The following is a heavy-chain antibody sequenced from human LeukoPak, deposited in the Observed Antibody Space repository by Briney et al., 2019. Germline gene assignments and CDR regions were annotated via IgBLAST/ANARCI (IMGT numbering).Heavy chain of an antibody. CDR3: ARDFLPVVRGQPLIFDY. V-gene: IGHV3-21*01. Sequence: PGGSLRLSCAASGFTFSSYSMNWVRQAPGKGLEWVSSISGSSSYIYYADSVKGRFTISRDNAKNSLHLQMSSLRAEDTAVYYCARDFLPVVRGQPLIFDYWGQGTLVTVSS. D-gene: IGHD3-10*01. CDR1: GFTFSSYS. CDR2: ISGSSSYI. J-gene: IGHJ4*02.